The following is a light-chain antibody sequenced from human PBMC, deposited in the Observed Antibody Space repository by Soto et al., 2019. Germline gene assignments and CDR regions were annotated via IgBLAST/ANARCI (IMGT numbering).Light chain of an antibody. V-gene: IGKV3-15*01. CDR2: GAS. CDR3: QQYKNLPRT. J-gene: IGKJ4*01. CDR1: QSGSIN. Sequence: ETVMTQSPATLSVSPREGATLXXRASQSGSINLVWYQHKPGQAPRXLIYGASTRATDIPARFSGSGSGTEFTLTSSSLQSEDYAVYCCQQYKNLPRTFGGGTKVEI.